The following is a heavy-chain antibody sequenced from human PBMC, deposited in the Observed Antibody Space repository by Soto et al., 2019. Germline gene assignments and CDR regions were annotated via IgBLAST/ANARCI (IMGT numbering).Heavy chain of an antibody. J-gene: IGHJ6*01. CDR1: GGSISSGADH. D-gene: IGHD2-15*01. CDR2: IYYSGST. Sequence: SETLSLTCTVSGGSISSGADHWGWIRQPPGKGLEWIGYIYYSGSTNYNPSLKSRVTISVDTSKNQFSLKLSSVTAADTAVYYGTRVRTAAKSFPSGGQGSTVTVSS. V-gene: IGHV4-61*08. CDR3: TRVRTAAKSFPS.